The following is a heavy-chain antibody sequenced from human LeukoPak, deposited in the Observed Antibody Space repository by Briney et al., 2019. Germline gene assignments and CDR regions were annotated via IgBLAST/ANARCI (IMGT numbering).Heavy chain of an antibody. D-gene: IGHD6-13*01. Sequence: GGSLRLSCAASGFTFSSYGMHWVRQAPGKGLEWVAVISYDGSNKYYADSVKGRFTISRDNSKNTLYLQMNSLRAEDTAVYYCAKDTRSIAAAVGYWGQGTLVTVSS. J-gene: IGHJ4*02. CDR2: ISYDGSNK. CDR1: GFTFSSYG. CDR3: AKDTRSIAAAVGY. V-gene: IGHV3-30*18.